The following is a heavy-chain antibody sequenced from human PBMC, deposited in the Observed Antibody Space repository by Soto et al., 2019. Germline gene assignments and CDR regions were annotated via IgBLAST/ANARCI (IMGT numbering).Heavy chain of an antibody. CDR2: ISYDGSNK. CDR3: ARDILATRPVAGTIDY. D-gene: IGHD6-19*01. Sequence: GSLRLSCAASGFTFSSYAMHWVRQAPGKGLEWVAVISYDGSNKYYADSVKGRFTISRDNSKNTLYLQMNSLRAEDTAVYYCARDILATRPVAGTIDYWGQGTLVTVSS. J-gene: IGHJ4*02. V-gene: IGHV3-30-3*01. CDR1: GFTFSSYA.